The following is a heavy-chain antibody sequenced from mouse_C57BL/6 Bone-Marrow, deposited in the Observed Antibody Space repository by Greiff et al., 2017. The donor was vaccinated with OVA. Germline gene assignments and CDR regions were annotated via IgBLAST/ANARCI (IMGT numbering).Heavy chain of an antibody. CDR1: GFTFSSYA. Sequence: EVQRVESGAGLVKPGGSLKLSCAASGFTFSSYAMSWVRQTPEKRLEWVAYISSGGYYIYSADTVTGRFTISRDNARNTLYLHMSSLKSEDTAMYYCTRHAMDYWGQGTAVTVSA. CDR3: TRHAMDY. V-gene: IGHV5-9-1*02. CDR2: ISSGGYYI. J-gene: IGHJ4*01.